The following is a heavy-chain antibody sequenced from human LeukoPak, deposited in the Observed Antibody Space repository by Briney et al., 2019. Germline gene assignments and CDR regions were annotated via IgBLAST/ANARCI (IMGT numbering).Heavy chain of an antibody. CDR2: MNFKSGDA. D-gene: IGHD5-12*01. J-gene: IGHJ3*02. CDR1: GFTFTGYF. V-gene: IGHV1-2*02. Sequence: ASVRVSCRASGFTFTGYFVQWVRQAPGQGLEWLGWMNFKSGDARYAPKFHGRVTMTGDTSSSTAYMELSSLGSDDTAMYYCAREGSSGQDWYAFDIWGQETMVIVSS. CDR3: AREGSSGQDWYAFDI.